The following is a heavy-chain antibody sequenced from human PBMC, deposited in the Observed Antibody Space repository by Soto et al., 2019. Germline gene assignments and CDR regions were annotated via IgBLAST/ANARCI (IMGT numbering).Heavy chain of an antibody. CDR2: MNSDGSSA. CDR3: ARDQYSAYEPQGPYFDY. CDR1: GFTFSIYW. J-gene: IGHJ4*02. Sequence: EVQLVESGGGLVQPGGSLRLSCAASGFTFSIYWMHWVRQAPGKGLVWVSRMNSDGSSATYADSVKGRFTISRDNAKNTLFLQMNSLRAEDTAVYYCARDQYSAYEPQGPYFDYWGQGTQVTVSS. D-gene: IGHD5-12*01. V-gene: IGHV3-74*01.